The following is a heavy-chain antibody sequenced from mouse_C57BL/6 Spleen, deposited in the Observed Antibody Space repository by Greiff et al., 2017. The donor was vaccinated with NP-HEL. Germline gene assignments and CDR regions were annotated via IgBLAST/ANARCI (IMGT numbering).Heavy chain of an antibody. CDR2: ISSGGSYT. J-gene: IGHJ2*01. CDR3: ARLIITTVVADY. Sequence: EVQLVESGGDLVKPGGSLKLSCAASGFTFSSYGMSWVRQTPDKRLEWVATISSGGSYTYYPDSVKGRFTISRDNAKNTLYLQMSSLKSEDTAMYYCARLIITTVVADYWGQGTTLTVSS. D-gene: IGHD1-1*01. CDR1: GFTFSSYG. V-gene: IGHV5-6*01.